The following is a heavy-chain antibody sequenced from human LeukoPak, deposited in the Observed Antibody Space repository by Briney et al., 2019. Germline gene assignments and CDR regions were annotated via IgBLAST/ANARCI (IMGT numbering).Heavy chain of an antibody. Sequence: GGSLRLSCAASEFTFSSYAMSWVRQAPGKGLEWVSAISGSGGSTFYADSVKGRFTISRDNSKNTLYLQMNSLRAEDTAVYYCAKERGVAVAVIDYWGQGTLVTVSS. CDR2: ISGSGGST. V-gene: IGHV3-23*01. J-gene: IGHJ4*02. CDR1: EFTFSSYA. CDR3: AKERGVAVAVIDY. D-gene: IGHD6-19*01.